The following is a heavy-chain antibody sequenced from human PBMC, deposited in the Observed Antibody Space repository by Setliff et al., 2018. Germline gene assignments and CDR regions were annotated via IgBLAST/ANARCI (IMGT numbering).Heavy chain of an antibody. CDR1: GYTFTSYA. V-gene: IGHV1-3*01. D-gene: IGHD1-26*01. Sequence: PSVKVFCKGSGYTFTSYAMHWVRQAPGQRLEWMGWLSAGNGNTKYSQKFQGRVTITTDTSASTAYMELSSLRSEDTAVYYCVIRISGDSDHWGQGTLVTVSS. J-gene: IGHJ4*02. CDR2: LSAGNGNT. CDR3: VIRISGDSDH.